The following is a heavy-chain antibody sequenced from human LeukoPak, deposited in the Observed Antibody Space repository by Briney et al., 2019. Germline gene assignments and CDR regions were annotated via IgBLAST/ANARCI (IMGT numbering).Heavy chain of an antibody. V-gene: IGHV1-8*03. CDR1: GYTFTSYV. J-gene: IGHJ4*02. Sequence: ASVKVSCRASGYTFTSYVINWVRQATGQGLEWMGWMNPNSGNTGYAQKFQGRVTITRNTSISTAYMELSSLRSEDTAVYYCARGWELLGYWGQGTLVTVSS. CDR2: MNPNSGNT. D-gene: IGHD1-26*01. CDR3: ARGWELLGY.